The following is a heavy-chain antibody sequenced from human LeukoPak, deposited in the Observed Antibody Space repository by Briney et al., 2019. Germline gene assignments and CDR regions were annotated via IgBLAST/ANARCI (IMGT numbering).Heavy chain of an antibody. CDR3: ASWDDYPYYFDY. D-gene: IGHD4-11*01. Sequence: ASVKVSCKASGYTFTSYYIHWVRQAPGDELEWMGIINPSGGITSYAQKLQGRVTMTRDTSTSTVYMELSSLRSEDMAVYYCASWDDYPYYFDYWGQGTLVTVSS. V-gene: IGHV1-46*03. CDR1: GYTFTSYY. J-gene: IGHJ4*02. CDR2: INPSGGIT.